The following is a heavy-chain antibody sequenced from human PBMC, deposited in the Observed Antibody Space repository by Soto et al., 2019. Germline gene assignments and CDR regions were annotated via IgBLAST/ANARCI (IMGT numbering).Heavy chain of an antibody. V-gene: IGHV3-48*03. D-gene: IGHD5-18*01. Sequence: WGSLRLSCSSSVFTFISYEMKGFRQAQGKGLEWVSYIRGSDNTIYYVDSVKGRFTISRDNAKNSLYLQMNSLRVEDTAVYYCARDVPDTSMGRHGAFDIWGQGTMVTV. CDR3: ARDVPDTSMGRHGAFDI. CDR1: VFTFISYE. J-gene: IGHJ3*02. CDR2: IRGSDNTI.